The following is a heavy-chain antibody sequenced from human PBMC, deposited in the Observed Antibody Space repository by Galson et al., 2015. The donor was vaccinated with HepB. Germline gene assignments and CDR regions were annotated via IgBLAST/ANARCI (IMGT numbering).Heavy chain of an antibody. CDR2: IIPIFGTA. CDR1: GGTFSSYA. D-gene: IGHD2-2*02. V-gene: IGHV1-69*13. J-gene: IGHJ6*03. CDR3: ARERGDIVVVPAAILDYYYMDV. Sequence: SVKVSCKASGGTFSSYAISWVRQAPGQGLEWMGGIIPIFGTANYAQKFQGRVTITADESTSTAYMELSSLRSEDTAVYYCARERGDIVVVPAAILDYYYMDVWGKGTTVTVSS.